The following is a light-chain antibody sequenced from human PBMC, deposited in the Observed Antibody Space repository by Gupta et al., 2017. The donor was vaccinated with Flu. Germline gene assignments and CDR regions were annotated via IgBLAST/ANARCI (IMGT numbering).Light chain of an antibody. CDR2: EVN. J-gene: IGLJ3*02. V-gene: IGLV2-14*01. Sequence: ITMTCTGTSSDVGNDKYVSWYQQHPDKAPRLIIYEVNNRPSGVANRFSGSKSGNTASLTISGLQTEDEADYYCSSYSTTSTPWVFGGGTKLTVL. CDR1: SSDVGNDKY. CDR3: SSYSTTSTPWV.